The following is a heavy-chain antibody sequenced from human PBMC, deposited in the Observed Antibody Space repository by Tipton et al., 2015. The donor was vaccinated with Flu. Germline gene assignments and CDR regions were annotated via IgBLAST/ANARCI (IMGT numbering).Heavy chain of an antibody. V-gene: IGHV4-59*01. D-gene: IGHD5-24*01. CDR2: IYYSGST. CDR3: ARGGRRDGHNC. CDR1: GGSISTYY. J-gene: IGHJ4*02. Sequence: TLSLTCTVSGGSISTYYWSWVRQPPGKGLEWIGYIYYSGSTNFNPSLKSRVTISVDSSKNQFSLKLTSVTAAGTAVYYCARGGRRDGHNCWGQGTLVTVSS.